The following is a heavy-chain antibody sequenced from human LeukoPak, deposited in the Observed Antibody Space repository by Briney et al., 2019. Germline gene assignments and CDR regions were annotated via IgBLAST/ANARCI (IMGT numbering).Heavy chain of an antibody. CDR2: IKQDGSEK. Sequence: GGSLRLSCAASGFTFSSYWMSWVRQAPGKGLEWVANIKQDGSEKYYVDSVKGRFTISRDNAKNSLYLQMNSLRAEDTAVYYCARVYDFWSGYYGYGMDVWGQGTTVTVSS. D-gene: IGHD3-3*01. CDR3: ARVYDFWSGYYGYGMDV. V-gene: IGHV3-7*03. J-gene: IGHJ6*02. CDR1: GFTFSSYW.